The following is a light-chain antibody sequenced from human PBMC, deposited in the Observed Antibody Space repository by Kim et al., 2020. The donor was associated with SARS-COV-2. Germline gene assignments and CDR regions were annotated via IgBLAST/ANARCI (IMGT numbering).Light chain of an antibody. CDR3: QHYGSSLYT. J-gene: IGKJ2*01. Sequence: LSPGESSTLSCRASQSVSSTYLVWYQQKPGQAPRLLIYGASSRATGIPDRFSGGGSGTDFILTISRLEPEDFAVYYCQHYGSSLYTFGQGTKLEIK. CDR2: GAS. CDR1: QSVSSTY. V-gene: IGKV3-20*01.